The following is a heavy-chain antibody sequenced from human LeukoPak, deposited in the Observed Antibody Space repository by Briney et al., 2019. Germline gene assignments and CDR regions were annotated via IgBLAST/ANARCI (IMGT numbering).Heavy chain of an antibody. D-gene: IGHD6-6*01. J-gene: IGHJ4*02. V-gene: IGHV3-23*01. CDR2: ISGSGGST. Sequence: PGGSLRLSCAASGFTFSSYAMSWVRQAPGKGLEWVSAISGSGGSTYYADSVKGRFTISRDNSKNTLYLQMNSLRAEDTAVYYCAKLTAYSSSSVSYFDYWGQGTLVTVSS. CDR1: GFTFSSYA. CDR3: AKLTAYSSSSVSYFDY.